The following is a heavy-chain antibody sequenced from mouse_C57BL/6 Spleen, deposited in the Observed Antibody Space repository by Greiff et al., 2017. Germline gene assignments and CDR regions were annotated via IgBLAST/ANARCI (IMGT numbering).Heavy chain of an antibody. CDR3: ARSREGDSMDY. CDR2: IDPSDSYT. V-gene: IGHV1-69*01. J-gene: IGHJ4*01. Sequence: QVQLQQPGAELVMPGASVKLSCKASGYTFTSYWMHWVKQRPGQGLEWIGEIDPSDSYTNYNQKFKGKSTLTVDKSSSTAYMQLSSRTSEDSAVYYGARSREGDSMDYWGQGTSVTVSS. CDR1: GYTFTSYW.